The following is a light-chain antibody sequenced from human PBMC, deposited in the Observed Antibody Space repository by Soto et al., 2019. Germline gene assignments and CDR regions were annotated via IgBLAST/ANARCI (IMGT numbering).Light chain of an antibody. CDR3: SSYTRSSTLV. J-gene: IGLJ2*01. V-gene: IGLV2-14*01. CDR2: DVG. CDR1: SSDVGAYNY. Sequence: QSALTQPASVSGSPGQSITISCSGTSSDVGAYNYVSWYQQHPGKAPKLMIYDVGNRPSGVSNRFSGSKSGNTASLTISGLQAEDEADYYCSSYTRSSTLVFGGGTKVTVL.